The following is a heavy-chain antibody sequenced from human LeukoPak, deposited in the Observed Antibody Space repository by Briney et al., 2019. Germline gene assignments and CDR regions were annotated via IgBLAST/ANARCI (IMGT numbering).Heavy chain of an antibody. CDR2: IYHSGST. Sequence: SETLSLTCTVSDFSISSGYYWGWIRQPPGKGLEWIGSIYHSGSTYYNPSLKSRVTISVDTSKNQFSLKLSSVTAADTAVYYCACGWELEHYFDYWGQGTLVTVSS. CDR3: ACGWELEHYFDY. CDR1: DFSISSGYY. D-gene: IGHD1-26*01. V-gene: IGHV4-38-2*02. J-gene: IGHJ4*02.